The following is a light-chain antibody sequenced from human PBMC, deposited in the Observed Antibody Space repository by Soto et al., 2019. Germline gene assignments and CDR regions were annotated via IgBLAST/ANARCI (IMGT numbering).Light chain of an antibody. CDR3: TSWAI. Sequence: QSVLTQPASVSGSPGQSITISCTGTTSDIGDYNYVSWYQHLPDKVPKLIISLVSNRPSGVSNRFSGSKSGNTASLTISGLQAEDEGDDYCTSWAIFGHGTKVTVL. CDR2: LVS. V-gene: IGLV2-14*01. CDR1: TSDIGDYNY. J-gene: IGLJ1*01.